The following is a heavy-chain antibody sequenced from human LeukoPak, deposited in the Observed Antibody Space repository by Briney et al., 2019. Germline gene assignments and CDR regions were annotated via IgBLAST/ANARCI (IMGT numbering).Heavy chain of an antibody. Sequence: SETLSLTCAVYGGSFSGYYWSWIRQPPGKGLEWIGEINHSGSANYNPSLKSRVTISVDTSKNQFSLKLSSVTAADTAVYYCARLSDFWSGYHPPHFDYWRQGTLVTVSS. CDR1: GGSFSGYY. J-gene: IGHJ4*02. CDR3: ARLSDFWSGYHPPHFDY. CDR2: INHSGSA. D-gene: IGHD3-3*01. V-gene: IGHV4-34*01.